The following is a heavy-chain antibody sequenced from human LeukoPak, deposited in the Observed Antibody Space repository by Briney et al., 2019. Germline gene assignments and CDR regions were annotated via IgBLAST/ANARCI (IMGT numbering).Heavy chain of an antibody. CDR2: ISYDGTTK. D-gene: IGHD2-15*01. J-gene: IGHJ4*02. Sequence: ISYDGTTKYYADSVRRRFTRSRDNSRNTLSLQMTSLRPEDTAVYYCARDPCVTCFLPSPDYWGQGTLLTVSS. V-gene: IGHV3-30-3*01. CDR3: ARDPCVTCFLPSPDY.